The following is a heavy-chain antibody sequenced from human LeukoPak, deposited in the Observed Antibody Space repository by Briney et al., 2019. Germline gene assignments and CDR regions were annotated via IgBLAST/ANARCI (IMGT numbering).Heavy chain of an antibody. CDR1: GFIVSSNY. J-gene: IGHJ4*02. CDR2: IYPDGST. CDR3: GRARYSTSSGIDY. Sequence: GGSLRLSCEASGFIVSSNYMSWVRRAPGKGLEWVSVIYPDGSTNYADSVKGRFTISRDNSKNTLYLQINSLRAEDTAVYYCGRARYSTSSGIDYWGQGTLVTVSS. V-gene: IGHV3-53*01. D-gene: IGHD6-6*01.